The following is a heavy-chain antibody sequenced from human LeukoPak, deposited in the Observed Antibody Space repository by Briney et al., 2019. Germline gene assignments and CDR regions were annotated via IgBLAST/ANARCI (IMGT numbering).Heavy chain of an antibody. CDR1: GFTFSSYA. J-gene: IGHJ4*02. D-gene: IGHD1-26*01. CDR3: AKDLAESGSYSFDY. Sequence: PGGSLRLSCAASGFTFSSYAMSWVRQAPGKGLEWVSAISGSGGSAYYADSVKGRFTISRDNSKNTLYLQMNSLRAEDTAVYYCAKDLAESGSYSFDYWGQGTLVTVSS. CDR2: ISGSGGSA. V-gene: IGHV3-23*01.